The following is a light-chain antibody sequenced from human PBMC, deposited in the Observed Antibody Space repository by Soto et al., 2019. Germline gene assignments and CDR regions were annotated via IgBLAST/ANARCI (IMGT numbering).Light chain of an antibody. CDR3: QQYNNWPWT. CDR1: HSVSSC. J-gene: IGKJ1*01. Sequence: EIVLTQSPATLSVSPGERATLSCRASHSVSSCLAWYQQKPGQAPRLLIYGTFTRATGIPAKFSGSGSGTEFTLIISTLHYEDFAVYYWQQYNNWPWTFGQGTKVEIK. V-gene: IGKV3-15*01. CDR2: GTF.